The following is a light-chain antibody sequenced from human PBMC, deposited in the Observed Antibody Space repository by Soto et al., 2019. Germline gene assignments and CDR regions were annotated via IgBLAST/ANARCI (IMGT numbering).Light chain of an antibody. CDR2: DVT. Sequence: QSVVTQPRSVSGSPGQSVTISCTGTSSDVGAYNAVSWYQQNPGKAPKFMIYDVTKRPSGVPDRFSGSKSGNTASLTISGLQAEDEADYYCFSYAGNYIYVFGTGTKVTV. CDR1: SSDVGAYNA. CDR3: FSYAGNYIYV. V-gene: IGLV2-11*01. J-gene: IGLJ1*01.